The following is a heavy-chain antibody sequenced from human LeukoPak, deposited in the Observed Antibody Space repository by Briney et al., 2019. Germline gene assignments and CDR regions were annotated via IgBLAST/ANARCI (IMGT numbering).Heavy chain of an antibody. V-gene: IGHV3-33*01. J-gene: IGHJ4*02. Sequence: PGGSLRLSCAASGFTFSSYGMHWVRQAPGKGLEWVAVIWYDGSNKYYADSVKGRFTIPRDNSKNTLYLQMNSLRAEDTAVYYCARDSEGAFDYWAREPWSPSPQ. CDR3: ARDSEGAFDY. CDR1: GFTFSSYG. CDR2: IWYDGSNK. D-gene: IGHD3-16*01.